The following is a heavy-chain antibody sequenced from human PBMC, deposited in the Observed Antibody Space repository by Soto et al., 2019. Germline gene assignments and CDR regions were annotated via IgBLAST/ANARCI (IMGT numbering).Heavy chain of an antibody. CDR2: ISSSSSYI. CDR3: AREILGYCSITSCYGDYHYMDV. CDR1: GFIFRSYS. D-gene: IGHD2-2*01. Sequence: GGSLKLSCAASGFIFRSYSMNWVRQAPGKGLEWVSSISSSSSYIYYADSVKGRFTISRDNAKNSLYLQMNSLRAEDTAVYYCAREILGYCSITSCYGDYHYMDVWGKGTTVTVSS. J-gene: IGHJ6*03. V-gene: IGHV3-21*01.